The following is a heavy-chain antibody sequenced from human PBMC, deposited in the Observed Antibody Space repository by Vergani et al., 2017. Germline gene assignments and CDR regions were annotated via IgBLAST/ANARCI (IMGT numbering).Heavy chain of an antibody. CDR2: ISGSGGST. CDR3: AKGIVVVVANPGAYDY. J-gene: IGHJ4*02. Sequence: EVQLLESGGGLVQPGGSLRLSCAASGFTFSSYAMSWVRQAPGKGLEWVSAISGSGGSTYYADSVKGRFTISIDNSKNTLYLQMNSLRAEDTAVYYCAKGIVVVVANPGAYDYGGQGTLVTVSS. CDR1: GFTFSSYA. V-gene: IGHV3-23*01. D-gene: IGHD2-15*01.